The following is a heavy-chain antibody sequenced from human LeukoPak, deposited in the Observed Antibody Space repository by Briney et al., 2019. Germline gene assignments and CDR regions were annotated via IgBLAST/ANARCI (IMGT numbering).Heavy chain of an antibody. CDR1: GGSISRSSYS. Sequence: SETLSLTCTVSGGSISRSSYSWGWIRQPPGKGLEWIGSIYYSGTTYYNPSLKSRVTVSVDTSKNQFSLKLSSVTAADTAVYYCARDSGWFDPWGQGTLVTVSS. CDR2: IYYSGTT. V-gene: IGHV4-39*07. CDR3: ARDSGWFDP. J-gene: IGHJ5*02. D-gene: IGHD3-10*01.